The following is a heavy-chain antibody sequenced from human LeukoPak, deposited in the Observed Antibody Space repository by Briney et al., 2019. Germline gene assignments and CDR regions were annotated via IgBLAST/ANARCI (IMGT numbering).Heavy chain of an antibody. D-gene: IGHD3-22*01. Sequence: SVKVSCKASGGTFRSYAISWVRQAPGQGLEWMGRIIPIFGTGNYAQKFQGRVTIITDESTSTAYMELSSLRSEDTAVYYCARDTRRQSSSGYYLMDAFDIWGQGTMVTVSS. CDR1: GGTFRSYA. V-gene: IGHV1-69*05. CDR2: IIPIFGTG. CDR3: ARDTRRQSSSGYYLMDAFDI. J-gene: IGHJ3*02.